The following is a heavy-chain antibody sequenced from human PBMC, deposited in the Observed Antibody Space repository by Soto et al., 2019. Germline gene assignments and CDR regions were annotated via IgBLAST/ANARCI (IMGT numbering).Heavy chain of an antibody. V-gene: IGHV4-59*01. CDR3: ANDIIVIPGAKGLDY. J-gene: IGHJ4*02. Sequence: PSETLSLTCTVSGGSLNISCWSWIRQPPGKGLEWIGFICYSGSTKYNPSLESRVTMSVDPSKNYFSLKVSSVTAADTAVYYCANDIIVIPGAKGLDYWGQGALVTVSS. CDR2: ICYSGST. D-gene: IGHD2-2*01. CDR1: GGSLNISC.